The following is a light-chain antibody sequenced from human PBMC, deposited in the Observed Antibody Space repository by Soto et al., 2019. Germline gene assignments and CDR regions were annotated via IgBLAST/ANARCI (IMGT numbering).Light chain of an antibody. V-gene: IGLV1-47*02. Sequence: QSVLTQSPSASGTPGQRVTISCSGSSSNIGSNYVYWYQQLPGTAPKLLIYSDTQRPSGVPDRISGSKSGTSASLDISGLRSEDEADYYCAAWDGSLMGRVFGGGTKLTVL. J-gene: IGLJ2*01. CDR2: SDT. CDR1: SSNIGSNY. CDR3: AAWDGSLMGRV.